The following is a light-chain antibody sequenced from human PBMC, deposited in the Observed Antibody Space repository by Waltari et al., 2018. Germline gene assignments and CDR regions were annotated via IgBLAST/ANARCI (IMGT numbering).Light chain of an antibody. V-gene: IGLV2-14*03. CDR1: SSDIGYYNY. Sequence: QSALTQPASVSGSPGQSITISCSGTSSDIGYYNYVSWYQQHPGKAPKLMIYDFSDRPSGVSNRFSGSKSDNTASLTISGLQAEDEADYYCSTLTSSNTLLFGGGTKLTVL. CDR3: STLTSSNTLL. J-gene: IGLJ2*01. CDR2: DFS.